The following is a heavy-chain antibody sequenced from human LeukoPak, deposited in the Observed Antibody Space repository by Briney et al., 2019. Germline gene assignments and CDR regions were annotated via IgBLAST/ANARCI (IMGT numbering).Heavy chain of an antibody. D-gene: IGHD3-10*01. V-gene: IGHV3-53*01. CDR3: ARDPSDDPTGEY. CDR1: GFTVSSNY. J-gene: IGHJ4*02. CDR2: IYSDGRT. Sequence: GGSLRLSCAASGFTVSSNYLSWVRQDPGKGLEWVSVIYSDGRTYYADSVKGRFTISRDNSKNTLYLQMNSLRADDTAVYYCARDPSDDPTGEYWGQGTLVTVSS.